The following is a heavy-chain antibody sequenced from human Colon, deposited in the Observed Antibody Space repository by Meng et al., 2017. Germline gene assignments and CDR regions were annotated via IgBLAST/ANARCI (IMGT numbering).Heavy chain of an antibody. CDR3: ARGGRITMIGGVRGFLDY. V-gene: IGHV3-7*01. CDR2: IKPDGSET. Sequence: GESLKISCAASGFTFSAYWMSWVRQAPGKGLEWVAHIKPDGSETYYADSVKGRFTISRDNTKNSLSLQRNNVRAEDTAVYYCARGGRITMIGGVRGFLDYWGQGSMVTVSS. D-gene: IGHD3-10*01. J-gene: IGHJ4*02. CDR1: GFTFSAYW.